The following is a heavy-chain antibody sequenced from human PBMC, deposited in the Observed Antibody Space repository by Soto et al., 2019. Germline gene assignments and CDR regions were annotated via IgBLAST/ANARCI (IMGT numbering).Heavy chain of an antibody. Sequence: GGSLRLSCAASGFTFSNAWINWVRQAPGKGLEWVGRIKSKTDGGTTDYAEPVKGRFAISRDDSDNMVYLQMNSLKIEDTAVYYCTTDSYSTIIIVRFDYWGHGTLVTVSS. D-gene: IGHD3-22*01. J-gene: IGHJ4*01. CDR3: TTDSYSTIIIVRFDY. CDR2: IKSKTDGGTT. V-gene: IGHV3-15*07. CDR1: GFTFSNAW.